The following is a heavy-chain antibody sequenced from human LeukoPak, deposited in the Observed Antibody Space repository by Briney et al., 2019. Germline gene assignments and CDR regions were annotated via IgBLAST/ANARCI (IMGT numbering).Heavy chain of an antibody. CDR2: IYYSGST. CDR3: ARDRGCSSTSCYTDAFDI. D-gene: IGHD2-2*02. J-gene: IGHJ3*02. CDR1: GGSISSGGYY. V-gene: IGHV4-31*03. Sequence: SETLSLTCTVSGGSISSGGYYWSWIRQHPGKGLEWIGYIYYSGSTYYNPSLKSRVTISVDTSKNQFSLKLSSVTAADTAVYYCARDRGCSSTSCYTDAFDIWRQGTMVTVSS.